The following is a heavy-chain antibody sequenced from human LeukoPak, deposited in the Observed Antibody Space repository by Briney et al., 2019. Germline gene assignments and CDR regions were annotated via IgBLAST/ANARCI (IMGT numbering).Heavy chain of an antibody. CDR1: GYTFTSYY. CDR2: INPSGGST. J-gene: IGHJ4*02. V-gene: IGHV1-46*01. CDR3: ARSYCSSTSCYRRYFDY. Sequence: ASVKVSCKASGYTFTSYYMHWVRQAPGQGLEWMGIINPSGGSTSHAQKFQGRVTMTRDTSTSTVYMELSSLRSEDTAVYYCARSYCSSTSCYRRYFDYWGQGTLVTVSS. D-gene: IGHD2-2*01.